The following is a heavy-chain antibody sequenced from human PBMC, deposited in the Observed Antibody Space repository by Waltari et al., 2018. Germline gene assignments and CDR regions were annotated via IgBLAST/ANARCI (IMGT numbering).Heavy chain of an antibody. CDR2: ISDDETSI. J-gene: IGHJ6*02. CDR3: ARLAPRTYRSPVPGRHYYYGMDV. D-gene: IGHD6-19*01. CDR1: GFRFSNYW. Sequence: EEQLLESGGGLVQPGDSLRLSCAGSGFRFSNYWMNWVSQAPRKGLGWAARISDDETSISYADSVKGRFTISRDNAKNTVYLQMKRLRVEDTAVYYCARLAPRTYRSPVPGRHYYYGMDVWGQGTTVTVSS. V-gene: IGHV3-74*01.